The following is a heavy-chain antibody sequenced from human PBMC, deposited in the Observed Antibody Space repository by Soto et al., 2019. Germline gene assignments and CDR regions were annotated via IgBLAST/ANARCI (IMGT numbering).Heavy chain of an antibody. CDR1: GFTVSSNY. D-gene: IGHD2-15*01. CDR2: IYTGGST. CDR3: ARDRCSGGSCYYYYYMDV. Sequence: GGSLRLFCAASGFTVSSNYMSWVRQAPGKGLESVSVIYTGGSTYYADSVQGRFTISRDNSKNTLYLQMNSLRAEDTAVYYCARDRCSGGSCYYYYYMDVWGKGTTVTVSS. V-gene: IGHV3-66*01. J-gene: IGHJ6*03.